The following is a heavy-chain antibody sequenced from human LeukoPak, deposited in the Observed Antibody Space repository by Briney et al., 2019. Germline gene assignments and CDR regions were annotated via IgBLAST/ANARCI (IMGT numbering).Heavy chain of an antibody. J-gene: IGHJ4*02. CDR1: GLTVSADS. Sequence: GGSLRLSCGASGLTVSADSMSWVRQAPGKGLEWVSVFYADGSTYYADSVKGRFTVSRDNSKNSLYLQLNSLRAEDTAVYYCARSARSGYISPFDYWGQGTLVTVSS. D-gene: IGHD3-3*01. CDR2: FYADGST. CDR3: ARSARSGYISPFDY. V-gene: IGHV3-53*01.